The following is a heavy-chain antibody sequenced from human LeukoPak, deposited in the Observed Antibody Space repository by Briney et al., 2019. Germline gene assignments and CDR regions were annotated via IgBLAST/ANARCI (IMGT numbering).Heavy chain of an antibody. CDR1: GGSFSGYY. CDR3: ARGRSSGWLDAFDI. V-gene: IGHV4-34*01. Sequence: SETLSLTCAVYGGSFSGYYWSWIRQPLGKGLEWIGEINHSGSTNYNPSLKSRVTISVDTSKNQFSLKLSSVTAADTAVYYCARGRSSGWLDAFDIWGQGTMVTVSS. CDR2: INHSGST. J-gene: IGHJ3*02. D-gene: IGHD6-19*01.